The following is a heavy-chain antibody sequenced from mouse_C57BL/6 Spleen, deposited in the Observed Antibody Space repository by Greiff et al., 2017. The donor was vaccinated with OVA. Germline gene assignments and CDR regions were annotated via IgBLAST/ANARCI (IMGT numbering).Heavy chain of an antibody. D-gene: IGHD4-1*02. J-gene: IGHJ1*03. CDR3: ASPTGTYWYFDV. V-gene: IGHV1-22*01. CDR2: INPNNGGT. Sequence: EVQLQQSGPELVKPGASVKMSCKASGYTFTDYNMHWVKQSHGKSLEWIGYINPNNGGTSYNQKFKGKATLTVNKSSSTAYMELRSLTSEDSAVYYCASPTGTYWYFDVWGTGTTVTVSS. CDR1: GYTFTDYN.